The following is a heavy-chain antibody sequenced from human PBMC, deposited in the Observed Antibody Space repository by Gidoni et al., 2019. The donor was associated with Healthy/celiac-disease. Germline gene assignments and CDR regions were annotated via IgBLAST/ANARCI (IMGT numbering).Heavy chain of an antibody. CDR2: ISSSGSTI. CDR1: GFTFSSYE. D-gene: IGHD3-16*01. Sequence: EVQLVESGGGLVQPGGSLRLSCAASGFTFSSYEMNWVRQAPGKGLEWVSYISSSGSTIYYADSVKGRFTISRDNAKNSLYLQMNSLRAEDTAVYYCAREAGGVPNGVYYGMDVWGQGTTVTVSS. J-gene: IGHJ6*02. CDR3: AREAGGVPNGVYYGMDV. V-gene: IGHV3-48*03.